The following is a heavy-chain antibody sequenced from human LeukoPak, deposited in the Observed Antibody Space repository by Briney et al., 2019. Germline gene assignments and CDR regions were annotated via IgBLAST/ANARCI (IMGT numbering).Heavy chain of an antibody. CDR3: ARSPVLRYFDWLLPPHDAFDI. CDR1: GGSFSGYY. J-gene: IGHJ3*02. V-gene: IGHV4-34*01. CDR2: INHSGST. Sequence: SSETLSLTCAVYGGSFSGYYWSWIRQPPGKGLEWIGEINHSGSTNCNPSLKSRVTISVDTSKNQFSLKLSSVTAADTAVYYCARSPVLRYFDWLLPPHDAFDIWGQGTMVTVSS. D-gene: IGHD3-9*01.